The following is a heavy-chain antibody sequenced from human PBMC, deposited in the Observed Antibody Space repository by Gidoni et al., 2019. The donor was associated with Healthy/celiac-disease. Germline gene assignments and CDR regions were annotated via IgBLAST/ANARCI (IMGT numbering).Heavy chain of an antibody. V-gene: IGHV3-23*01. J-gene: IGHJ4*02. D-gene: IGHD3-10*01. CDR3: AKLSLLWFGELLANPFDY. Sequence: EVQLLESGGGLVQPGGSLRLSCAASGFTFSSYALSWVRQAPGKGLEWVSAISGSGGSTYYADSVKGRFTISRDNSKNTLYLQMNSLRAEDTAVYYCAKLSLLWFGELLANPFDYWGQGTLVTVSS. CDR2: ISGSGGST. CDR1: GFTFSSYA.